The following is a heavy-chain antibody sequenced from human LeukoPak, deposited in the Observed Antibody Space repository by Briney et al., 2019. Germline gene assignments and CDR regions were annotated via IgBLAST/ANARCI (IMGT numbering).Heavy chain of an antibody. CDR2: ISGSGGST. Sequence: GGSLRLSCAASGFTFSSYAMSWVRQAPGKGLEWVSAISGSGGSTYYADYVKGRFTISRDNSKNTLYLQMNSLRAEDTAVYYCAKVPERQWLATDYWGQGTLVTVSS. D-gene: IGHD6-19*01. J-gene: IGHJ4*02. V-gene: IGHV3-23*01. CDR1: GFTFSSYA. CDR3: AKVPERQWLATDY.